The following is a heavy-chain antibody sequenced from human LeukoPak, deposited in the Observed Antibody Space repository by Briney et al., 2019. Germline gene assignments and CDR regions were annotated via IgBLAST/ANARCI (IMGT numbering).Heavy chain of an antibody. Sequence: PSETLSLTCTVSGGSISSGSYYWSWIRQPAGKGLEWIGRIYTSGSTNYNPSLESRVTISVDTSKNRFSLKLSSVTAADTAVYYCARAPYWGSSHFDYWGQGTLVTVSS. J-gene: IGHJ4*02. V-gene: IGHV4-61*02. CDR1: GGSISSGSYY. CDR3: ARAPYWGSSHFDY. CDR2: IYTSGST. D-gene: IGHD3-16*01.